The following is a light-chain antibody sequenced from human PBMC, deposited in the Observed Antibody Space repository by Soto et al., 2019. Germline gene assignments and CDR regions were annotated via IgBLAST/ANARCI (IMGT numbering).Light chain of an antibody. Sequence: EIVMTQSPATQSVSPGERATLSFRASQNVRGANVAWYQQKVGQAPRLIXXAATNRATGIPARFSGSVSVTEFTLTISSLQSEEFAGYYCQQYNNWPPSITFGQGTRLEIK. CDR1: QNVRGAN. CDR2: AAT. J-gene: IGKJ5*01. V-gene: IGKV3-15*01. CDR3: QQYNNWPPSIT.